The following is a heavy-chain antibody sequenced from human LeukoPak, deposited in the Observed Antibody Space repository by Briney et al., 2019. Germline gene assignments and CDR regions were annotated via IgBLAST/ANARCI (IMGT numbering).Heavy chain of an antibody. D-gene: IGHD3-10*01. J-gene: IGHJ4*02. V-gene: IGHV3-15*01. CDR3: TAIEGGRALLWFGPIDY. Sequence: GGSLRLSRAASGFTFSNAWMSWVRQAPGEGLEWVGRIKSKTDGGTTDYAAPVKGRFTISRDDSKNTLYLQMNSLKTEDTAVYYCTAIEGGRALLWFGPIDYWGQGTLVTVSS. CDR2: IKSKTDGGTT. CDR1: GFTFSNAW.